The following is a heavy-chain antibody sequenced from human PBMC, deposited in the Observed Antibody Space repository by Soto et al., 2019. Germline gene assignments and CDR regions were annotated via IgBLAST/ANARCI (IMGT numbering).Heavy chain of an antibody. D-gene: IGHD3-3*01. CDR1: GGTFSSYA. J-gene: IGHJ4*02. CDR3: ARALRFLEWFPGGTLCN. Sequence: QVQLVQSGAEVKKPGSSVKVSCKASGGTFSSYAISWVRQAPGQGLEWMGGIIPIFGTANYAQKFQGRVTITADESTSTAYMELSSLRSEDTAVYCCARALRFLEWFPGGTLCNWGQGTLVTVSS. V-gene: IGHV1-69*01. CDR2: IIPIFGTA.